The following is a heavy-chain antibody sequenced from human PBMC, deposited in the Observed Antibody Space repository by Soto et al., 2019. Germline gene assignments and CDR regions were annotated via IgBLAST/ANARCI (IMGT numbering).Heavy chain of an antibody. V-gene: IGHV4-59*01. CDR3: ARDIRIAARPHYYYYMDV. CDR1: GGSISSYY. D-gene: IGHD6-6*01. J-gene: IGHJ6*03. Sequence: SETLSLTCTVSGGSISSYYWSWIRQPPGKGLEWIGYIYYSGSTNYNPSLKSRVTISVDTSKNQFSPKLSSVTAADTAVYYCARDIRIAARPHYYYYMDVWGKGTTVTVSS. CDR2: IYYSGST.